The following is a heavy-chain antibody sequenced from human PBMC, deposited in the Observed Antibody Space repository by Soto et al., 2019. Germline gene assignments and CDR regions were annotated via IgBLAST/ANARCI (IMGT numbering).Heavy chain of an antibody. CDR2: IYSDVYSAGTT. CDR1: GFTVSNNY. D-gene: IGHD2-8*02. Sequence: EVQLVESGGGLIQPGGSLRLSCEASGFTVSNNYMTWVRQAPGKGLEWVSLIYSDVYSAGTTYYADSVKGRFTIFRDNSQNTLYLQMDSLRAEDTAVYFCERELVEVINSNADYYGVDVWGQGTTVTVSS. CDR3: ERELVEVINSNADYYGVDV. V-gene: IGHV3-53*01. J-gene: IGHJ6*02.